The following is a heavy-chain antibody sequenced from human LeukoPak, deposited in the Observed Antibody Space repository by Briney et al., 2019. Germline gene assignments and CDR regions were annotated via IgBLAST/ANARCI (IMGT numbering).Heavy chain of an antibody. J-gene: IGHJ4*02. V-gene: IGHV1-8*02. CDR3: ARDLIYGDYAFDY. Sequence: ASVKVSCKASGYTFTSYDINWVRQVTGQGLEWMGWMNPKSGNTGYAQKFQGRVTMTRDTSISTAYMELSRLRSDDTAVYYCARDLIYGDYAFDYWGQGTLVTVSS. CDR1: GYTFTSYD. CDR2: MNPKSGNT. D-gene: IGHD4-17*01.